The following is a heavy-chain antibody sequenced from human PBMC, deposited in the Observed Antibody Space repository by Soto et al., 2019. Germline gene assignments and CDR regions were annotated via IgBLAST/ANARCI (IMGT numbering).Heavy chain of an antibody. V-gene: IGHV4-34*01. CDR1: GGSFSGYY. D-gene: IGHD6-13*01. CDR3: ARGLRYSSSWYWGGDYYYYYGMDV. Sequence: SETLSLTCAVYGGSFSGYYWSWIRQPPGKGLEWIGEINHSGSTNYNPSLKSRVTISVDTSKNQFSLKLSSVTAADTAVYYCARGLRYSSSWYWGGDYYYYYGMDVRGQGTTVTVSS. J-gene: IGHJ6*02. CDR2: INHSGST.